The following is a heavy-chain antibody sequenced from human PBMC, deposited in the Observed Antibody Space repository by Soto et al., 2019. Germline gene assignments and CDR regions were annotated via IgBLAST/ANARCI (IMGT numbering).Heavy chain of an antibody. CDR2: INSDGSST. CDR3: ARGAAYGDLDY. V-gene: IGHV3-74*01. J-gene: IGHJ4*02. Sequence: GGSLRLSCAASGFTFSSYWMHWVRQAPGKGLVWVSRINSDGSSTSYADSMKGRFTISRDNAKNTLYLQMNSLRAEDTAVYYCARGAAYGDLDYWGQGTLVTVSS. CDR1: GFTFSSYW. D-gene: IGHD4-17*01.